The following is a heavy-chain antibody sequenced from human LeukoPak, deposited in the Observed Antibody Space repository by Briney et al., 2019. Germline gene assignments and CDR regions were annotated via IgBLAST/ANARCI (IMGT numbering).Heavy chain of an antibody. V-gene: IGHV3-7*01. J-gene: IGHJ4*02. CDR1: GFTFSSYW. CDR3: AKGGARGTYYFDY. D-gene: IGHD1-26*01. CDR2: IKQDGSEK. Sequence: GGSLRLSCAASGFTFSSYWMSWVRQAPGKGLEWVANIKQDGSEKYYVDSVKGRFTISRGTSKNTLSLQMSSLRAEDTAVYYCAKGGARGTYYFDYWGQGTLVTVSS.